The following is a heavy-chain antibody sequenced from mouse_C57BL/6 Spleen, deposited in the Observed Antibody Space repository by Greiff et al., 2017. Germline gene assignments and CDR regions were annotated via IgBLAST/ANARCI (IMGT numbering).Heavy chain of an antibody. J-gene: IGHJ4*01. V-gene: IGHV1-50*01. Sequence: QVQLQQPGAELVKPGASVKLSCKASGYTFTSYWMQWVKQRPGQGLEWIGEIYPSDSYTNYNQKFKGKATLTVDTSSSTAYMQLSSLTSEDSAVYYCARYSNLYYYAMDYWGQGTSVTVSS. CDR3: ARYSNLYYYAMDY. D-gene: IGHD2-5*01. CDR1: GYTFTSYW. CDR2: IYPSDSYT.